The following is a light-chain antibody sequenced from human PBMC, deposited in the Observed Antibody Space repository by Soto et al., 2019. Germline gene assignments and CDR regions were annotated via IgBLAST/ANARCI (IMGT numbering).Light chain of an antibody. CDR3: QHYNEWPLT. CDR2: GAT. Sequence: EIVMTQSPATLSVSQGERVTLSCRARRRVSNNLAWYQQKPGQAPRLLIYGATGRATGIPARFSGSGSGTEFTLTISSLQSEDSAVYYCQHYNEWPLTFGGGTKVEIK. V-gene: IGKV3-15*01. CDR1: RRVSNN. J-gene: IGKJ4*01.